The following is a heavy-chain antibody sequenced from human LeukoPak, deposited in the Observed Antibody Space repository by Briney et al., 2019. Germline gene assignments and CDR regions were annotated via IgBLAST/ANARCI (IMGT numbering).Heavy chain of an antibody. V-gene: IGHV3-7*02. Sequence: GGSLRLSCAASGFTFSRYWMSWVRQATGKGLEWVDNIKEDGSVKYYVESVRGRFTVSRDNAKHSLYLQMNSQRAEHTAVYYCAMKYCIGATCYYFDNWGPGTQVTVSS. D-gene: IGHD2/OR15-2a*01. CDR3: AMKYCIGATCYYFDN. CDR2: IKEDGSVK. J-gene: IGHJ4*02. CDR1: GFTFSRYW.